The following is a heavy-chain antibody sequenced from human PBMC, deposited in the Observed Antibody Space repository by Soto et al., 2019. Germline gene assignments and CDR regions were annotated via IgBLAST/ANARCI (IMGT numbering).Heavy chain of an antibody. CDR2: IVVASGYS. D-gene: IGHD6-19*01. CDR3: AADVIGVAGDFDH. J-gene: IGHJ4*02. Sequence: LVQSGPDVKKPGTSVKVSCKTSGFTFGSSAVQWVRQVRGQRLEWIGWIVVASGYSNVAQKFQDRVSLTRDLSTNTAFMELSSLTAEDSAMYYCAADVIGVAGDFDHWGQGTLVSVSS. V-gene: IGHV1-58*01. CDR1: GFTFGSSA.